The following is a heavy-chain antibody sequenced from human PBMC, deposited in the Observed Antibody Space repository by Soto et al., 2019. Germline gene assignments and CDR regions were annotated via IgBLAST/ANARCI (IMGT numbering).Heavy chain of an antibody. CDR1: GFTFSSYS. CDR2: ISSSSSYI. J-gene: IGHJ3*02. CDR3: ARGGPETKLLGFLEWLTDAFDI. V-gene: IGHV3-21*01. D-gene: IGHD3-3*01. Sequence: EVQLVESGGGLVKPGGSLRLSCAASGFTFSSYSMNWVRQAPGKGLEWVSSISSSSSYIYYADSVKGRFTISRDNAKNSLYLQMNSLRAEDTAVYYCARGGPETKLLGFLEWLTDAFDIWGQGTMVTVSS.